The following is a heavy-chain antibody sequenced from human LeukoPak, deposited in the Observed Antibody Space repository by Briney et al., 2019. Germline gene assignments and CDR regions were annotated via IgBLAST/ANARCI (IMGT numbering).Heavy chain of an antibody. Sequence: HSGGSLRLSCVASGFSLSNFQMYWVRQAPGKGLEWVSIISLDGSTEFYADSVKGRFTISRDTASNTMHLEMNNLRIEDTAVYYCMRGYMGWFDPWGQGSLVTVSS. V-gene: IGHV3-30-3*01. CDR2: ISLDGSTE. J-gene: IGHJ5*02. CDR3: MRGYMGWFDP. D-gene: IGHD3-16*02. CDR1: GFSLSNFQ.